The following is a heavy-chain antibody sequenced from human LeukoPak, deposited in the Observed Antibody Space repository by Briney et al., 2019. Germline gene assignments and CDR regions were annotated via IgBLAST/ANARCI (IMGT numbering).Heavy chain of an antibody. Sequence: SETLSLTCTVSGGSISSYYWSWIRQPAGKGLEWIGRIYTSGSTNYNPSLKSRVTMSVDTSKNQFSLKLSSVTAADTAVYYCARANYGPWGYYYYYMDVWGKGTTVTVSS. J-gene: IGHJ6*03. CDR2: IYTSGST. CDR3: ARANYGPWGYYYYYMDV. CDR1: GGSISSYY. D-gene: IGHD3-10*01. V-gene: IGHV4-4*07.